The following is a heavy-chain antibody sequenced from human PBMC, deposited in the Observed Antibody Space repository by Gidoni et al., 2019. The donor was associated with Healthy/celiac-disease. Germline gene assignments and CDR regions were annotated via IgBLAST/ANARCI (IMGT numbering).Heavy chain of an antibody. Sequence: EVQLLESEGGLLQPGGSLGRAWAASGLTCSSSAMSWGRQAPGKGLEWVAAIRGSGGSTYYADSVKGRFTISRDNSKNTLYLQMNSLRAEDTAVYYCAKALYGDYGLNLYYYYYGMDVWGQGTTVTVSS. V-gene: IGHV3-23*01. CDR3: AKALYGDYGLNLYYYYYGMDV. CDR2: IRGSGGST. CDR1: GLTCSSSA. J-gene: IGHJ6*02. D-gene: IGHD4-17*01.